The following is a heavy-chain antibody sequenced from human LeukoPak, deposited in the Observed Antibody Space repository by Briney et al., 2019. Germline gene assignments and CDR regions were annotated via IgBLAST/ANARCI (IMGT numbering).Heavy chain of an antibody. CDR3: ARGIVRGVPVIGY. CDR2: INHSGST. J-gene: IGHJ4*02. CDR1: GGSFSGHY. D-gene: IGHD3-10*01. Sequence: SETLSLTCAVYGGSFSGHYWSWIRQPPGKGLEWIGEINHSGSTNYNPSLKSRVTISVDTSKHQFSLKLSSVTAADTAVYYCARGIVRGVPVIGYLGQGILVTVSS. V-gene: IGHV4-34*01.